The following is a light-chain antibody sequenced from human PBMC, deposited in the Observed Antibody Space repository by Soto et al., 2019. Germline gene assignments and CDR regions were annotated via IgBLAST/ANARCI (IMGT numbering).Light chain of an antibody. CDR1: QSVGSK. V-gene: IGKV3-15*01. CDR2: GAS. Sequence: EIVMTQSPAILSVSPGDRATLSCRASQSVGSKLAWYQQKPGQAPRLVIYGASIRGTGIPARVTGSGSGTEFTLTISRLEPEDFAVYYCQQYGSSPPITFGQGTRLEIK. CDR3: QQYGSSPPIT. J-gene: IGKJ5*01.